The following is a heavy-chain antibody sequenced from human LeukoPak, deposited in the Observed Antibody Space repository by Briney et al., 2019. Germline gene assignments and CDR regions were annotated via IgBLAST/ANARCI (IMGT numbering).Heavy chain of an antibody. CDR2: IHPSGTL. CDR1: RASFSSGDQY. Sequence: SETLSLTCTVSRASFSSGDQYWHWIRQSPGKGLEWIGSIHPSGTLYNNPSLESRVTMSMDTSKNQFSLNLNSVTAADTAVYFCSRGLDSRKLGYWGQGTLVTVSS. V-gene: IGHV4-31*03. CDR3: SRGLDSRKLGY. J-gene: IGHJ4*02. D-gene: IGHD3-22*01.